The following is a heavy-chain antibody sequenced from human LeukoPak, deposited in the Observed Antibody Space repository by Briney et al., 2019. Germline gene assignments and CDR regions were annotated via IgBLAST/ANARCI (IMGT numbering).Heavy chain of an antibody. CDR3: ARGFSSSWYRGYYYYMDV. D-gene: IGHD6-13*01. CDR2: IYYSGST. V-gene: IGHV4-59*01. Sequence: PSETLSLTCTVSGGSISSYYWSWIRQPPGKGLEWIGYIYYSGSTNYNPSLKSRVTISVDTSKNQFSLKLSSVTAADTAVYYCARGFSSSWYRGYYYYMDVWGKGTTVTVSS. CDR1: GGSISSYY. J-gene: IGHJ6*03.